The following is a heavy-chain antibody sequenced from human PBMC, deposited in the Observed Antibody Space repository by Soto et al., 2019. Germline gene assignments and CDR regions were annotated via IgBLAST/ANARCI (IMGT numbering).Heavy chain of an antibody. CDR2: VIPILGMA. CDR1: GGTFSSYS. Sequence: SVKVSCKASGGTFSSYSFSWVRQAPGQGLEWMGRVIPILGMANYAQKFQGRVTITADKSTSTVYMEMSSLGSEDTAVYYCARGGAVVVPGAVDRHNWFDPWGQGTLVTVSS. V-gene: IGHV1-69*04. J-gene: IGHJ5*02. CDR3: ARGGAVVVPGAVDRHNWFDP. D-gene: IGHD2-2*01.